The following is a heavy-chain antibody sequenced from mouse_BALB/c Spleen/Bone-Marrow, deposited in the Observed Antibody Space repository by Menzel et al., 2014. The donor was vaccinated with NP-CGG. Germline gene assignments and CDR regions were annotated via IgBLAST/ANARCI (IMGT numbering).Heavy chain of an antibody. CDR1: GYTFPDHA. CDR3: KRWDYDGDFDY. D-gene: IGHD2-4*01. J-gene: IGHJ2*01. V-gene: IGHV1S53*03. Sequence: QVQLKESNTELVKPGASVKISCKASGYTFPDHAIHWVKQRPEQGLEWIGYISPGNGYIKYNEKFKGKATLTADKSSSTACMQFNSLTSEDSAVYFCKRWDYDGDFDYWGQGTTLTVSS. CDR2: ISPGNGYI.